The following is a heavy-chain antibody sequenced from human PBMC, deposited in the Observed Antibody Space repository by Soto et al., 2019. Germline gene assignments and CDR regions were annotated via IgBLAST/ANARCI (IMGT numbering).Heavy chain of an antibody. J-gene: IGHJ6*02. CDR3: ARHGTSGPEDTLDV. CDR1: GYSFTNYW. V-gene: IGHV5-51*01. Sequence: GESLKISCKVSGYSFTNYWIGWVRQMPGKGLEWMGIIHPGNSDNRYSPSFQGHVTISADKPISTAYLQWSSLKASDTAMYYCARHGTSGPEDTLDVWRQGTTVTVS. D-gene: IGHD6-19*01. CDR2: IHPGNSDN.